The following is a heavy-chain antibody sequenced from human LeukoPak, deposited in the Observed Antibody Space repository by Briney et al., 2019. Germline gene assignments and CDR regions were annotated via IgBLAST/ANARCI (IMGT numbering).Heavy chain of an antibody. J-gene: IGHJ4*02. V-gene: IGHV4-39*07. CDR3: ARPTTVTTHFDY. Sequence: KPSETLSLTCTVSGGSISSSSYYWGWIRQPPGKGLEWIGSIYYSGSTYYNPSLKSRVTISVDTSKNQFSLKLGSVTAADTAVYYCARPTTVTTHFDYWGQGTLVTVSS. CDR1: GGSISSSSYY. CDR2: IYYSGST. D-gene: IGHD4-17*01.